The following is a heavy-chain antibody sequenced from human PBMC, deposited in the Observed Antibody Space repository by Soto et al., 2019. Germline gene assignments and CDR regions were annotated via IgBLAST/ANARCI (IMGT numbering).Heavy chain of an antibody. CDR2: ISYDGSNK. CDR3: AKGHSNLNYYYGMDV. J-gene: IGHJ6*02. V-gene: IGHV3-30*18. Sequence: GGSLRLSCAASGFTFSSYGMHWVRQAPGKGLEWVAVISYDGSNKYYADSVKGRFTISRDNSKNTLYLQMNSLRAEDTAVYYCAKGHSNLNYYYGMDVWGQGTTVTVSS. CDR1: GFTFSSYG.